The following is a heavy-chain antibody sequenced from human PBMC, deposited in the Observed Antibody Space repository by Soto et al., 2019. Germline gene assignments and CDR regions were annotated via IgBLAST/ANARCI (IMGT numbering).Heavy chain of an antibody. J-gene: IGHJ4*02. D-gene: IGHD1-1*01. CDR1: GGSISSGGYS. CDR2: IYHSGST. V-gene: IGHV4-30-2*01. Sequence: PSETLSLTCAVSGGSISSGGYSWSWIRQPPGKGLEWIGYIYHSGSTYYNPSLKSRVTISVDRSKNQFSLKLSSVTAADTAVYYCAGKGPRQHFDYWGQGTLVTVSS. CDR3: AGKGPRQHFDY.